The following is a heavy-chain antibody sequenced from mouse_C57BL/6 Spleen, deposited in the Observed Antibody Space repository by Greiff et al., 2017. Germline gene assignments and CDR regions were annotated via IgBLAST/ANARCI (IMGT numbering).Heavy chain of an antibody. CDR2: ISSGGDYI. CDR1: GFTFSSYA. D-gene: IGHD2-3*01. J-gene: IGHJ2*01. V-gene: IGHV5-9-1*02. Sequence: EVKLVESGEGLVKPGGSLKLSCAASGFTFSSYAMSWVRQTPEQRLEWVAYISSGGDYIYYAAPVKGRFTLSRDNARNTLYLQMSSLKSEDTAMYYCTRDGGRYDGYYFGYWGQGTTLTVSS. CDR3: TRDGGRYDGYYFGY.